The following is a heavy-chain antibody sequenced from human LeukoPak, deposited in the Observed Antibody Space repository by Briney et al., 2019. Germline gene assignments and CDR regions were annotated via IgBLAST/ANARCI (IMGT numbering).Heavy chain of an antibody. CDR3: STGGGTHDY. V-gene: IGHV3-15*01. J-gene: IGHJ4*02. Sequence: GGSLRLSCAASGVIFSSYAMSRARQAPGKGLEWVGRIRSRSAGGTTDYGAPVKGRFTISRDDSKNTLYLQMNSLKTEDTAVYYCSTGGGTHDYWGQGTLVTVSS. CDR1: GVIFSSYA. D-gene: IGHD2-15*01. CDR2: IRSRSAGGTT.